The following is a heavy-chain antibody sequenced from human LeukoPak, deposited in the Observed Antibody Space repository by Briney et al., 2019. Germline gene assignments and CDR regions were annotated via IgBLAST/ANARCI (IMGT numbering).Heavy chain of an antibody. D-gene: IGHD3-22*01. CDR2: IYYSGST. CDR1: GGSISSYY. J-gene: IGHJ3*02. Sequence: SETLPLTCTVSGGSISSYYWSWIRQPPGKGLEWIGYIYYSGSTNYNPSLKSRVTISVDTSKNQFSLKLSSVTAADTAVYYCARDTYYYDSSGYYDAFDIWGQGTMVTVSS. CDR3: ARDTYYYDSSGYYDAFDI. V-gene: IGHV4-59*13.